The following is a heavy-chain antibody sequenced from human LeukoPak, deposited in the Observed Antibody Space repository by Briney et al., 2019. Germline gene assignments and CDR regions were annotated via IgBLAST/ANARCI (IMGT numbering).Heavy chain of an antibody. CDR3: ARGSTSPNWFDP. CDR2: IYYSGST. CDR1: GGSISSSSYY. V-gene: IGHV4-39*01. Sequence: PSETLSLTCTVSGGSISSSSYYWGWIRQPPGKGLEWIGSIYYSGSTYYNPSLKSRVTISVDTSKNQFSLKLSSVTAADTAVYYCARGSTSPNWFDPWGQGTLVTVSS. D-gene: IGHD2-2*01. J-gene: IGHJ5*02.